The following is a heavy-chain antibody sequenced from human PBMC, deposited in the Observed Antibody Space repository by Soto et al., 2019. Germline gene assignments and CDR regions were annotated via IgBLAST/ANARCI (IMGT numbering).Heavy chain of an antibody. CDR2: INTAGTIT. CDR3: ARDLTSLGTPGDDFDY. V-gene: IGHV3-74*01. D-gene: IGHD1-1*01. Sequence: PGGSLRVSCAASGFTFNNCWIHWVRHAPGKGLVSVSRINTAGTITSYADSVKGRFSISRDNAKNTVYLQMNSLRDDDTAVYYCARDLTSLGTPGDDFDYWGQGTLVTVS. J-gene: IGHJ4*02. CDR1: GFTFNNCW.